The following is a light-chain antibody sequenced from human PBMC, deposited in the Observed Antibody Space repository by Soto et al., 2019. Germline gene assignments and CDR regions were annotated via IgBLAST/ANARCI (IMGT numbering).Light chain of an antibody. J-gene: IGLJ3*02. Sequence: QSAMTQPACVSGSPGQSVTISCTGTSSDVGAYIYVSWYQHHPGKAPKLLIYEVSNRPSGVSNRFSGSKSGNTASLTISGLQPEDEANYYCTSYTSSSTLVFGGGTKVTVL. V-gene: IGLV2-14*01. CDR1: SSDVGAYIY. CDR2: EVS. CDR3: TSYTSSSTLV.